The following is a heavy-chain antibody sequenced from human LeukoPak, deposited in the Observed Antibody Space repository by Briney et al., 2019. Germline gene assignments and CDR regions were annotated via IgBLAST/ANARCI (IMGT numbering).Heavy chain of an antibody. CDR3: ARRSSLES. Sequence: GGSLRLSCVGSGFSFRSYGMSWVRQAPGKGLEWVSYISPSDNNIYYADSVKGRFTISRDNAKNSLYLQMNSLRAEDTAVYYCARRSSLESWGQGTLVTVSS. D-gene: IGHD6-6*01. V-gene: IGHV3-48*04. J-gene: IGHJ4*02. CDR2: ISPSDNNI. CDR1: GFSFRSYG.